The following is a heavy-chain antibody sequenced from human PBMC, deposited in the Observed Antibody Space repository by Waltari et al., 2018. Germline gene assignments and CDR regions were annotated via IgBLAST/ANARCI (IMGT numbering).Heavy chain of an antibody. D-gene: IGHD2-2*01. J-gene: IGHJ4*02. CDR3: ARGATIYGLSSLLPDY. Sequence: QVQLVQSGAEVRKPGAYVTVSCKASGYGPNAYYMHRLRQSPGQGLEWIGRINPSSGKAEYAQSCQDRVTRTWSTAIYTGYMEVTRLTSDDTAAYFCARGATIYGLSSLLPDYWGQGSLVIVSS. V-gene: IGHV1-2*02. CDR2: INPSSGKA. CDR1: GYGPNAYY.